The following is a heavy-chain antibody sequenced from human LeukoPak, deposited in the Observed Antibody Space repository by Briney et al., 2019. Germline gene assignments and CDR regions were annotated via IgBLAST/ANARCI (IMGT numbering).Heavy chain of an antibody. CDR2: ISHDGSTK. CDR1: GFTFSSYP. Sequence: GGSLRLSCEASGFTFSSYPMFWVRQAPGKGPEWVAMISHDGSTKHYADTVKGRFTISRDNSKDTFSLQLNGLRAVDSGVYYCATELAFPGTFDPWGQGTLDIVSS. J-gene: IGHJ5*02. V-gene: IGHV3-30*14. D-gene: IGHD1-1*01. CDR3: ATELAFPGTFDP.